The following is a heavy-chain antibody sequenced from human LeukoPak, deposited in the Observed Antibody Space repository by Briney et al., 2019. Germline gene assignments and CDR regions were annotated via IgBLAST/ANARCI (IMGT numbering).Heavy chain of an antibody. CDR3: ASNDQLNAYYYYMDV. D-gene: IGHD2-2*01. V-gene: IGHV3-21*01. CDR1: GFTFSSYS. J-gene: IGHJ6*03. CDR2: ISSSSSYI. Sequence: GGSLRLSCAASGFTFSSYSMNWVRQAPGKGLERVSSISSSSSYIYYADSVKGRFTISRDNAKNSLYLQMNSLRAEDTAVYYCASNDQLNAYYYYMDVWGKGTTVTVSS.